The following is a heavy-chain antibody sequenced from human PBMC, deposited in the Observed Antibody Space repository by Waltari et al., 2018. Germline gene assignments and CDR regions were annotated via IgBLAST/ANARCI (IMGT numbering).Heavy chain of an antibody. CDR2: NIPIFGTA. J-gene: IGHJ6*02. Sequence: QVQLVQSGAEVKKPGSSVKVSCKASGGTFSSYAISWVRQAPGQGLEWMGGNIPIFGTASYAQKFQGRVTITADESTSTAYMELSSLRSEDTAVYYCARDLAARYYYYGMDVWGQGTTVTVSS. D-gene: IGHD6-6*01. CDR3: ARDLAARYYYYGMDV. CDR1: GGTFSSYA. V-gene: IGHV1-69*01.